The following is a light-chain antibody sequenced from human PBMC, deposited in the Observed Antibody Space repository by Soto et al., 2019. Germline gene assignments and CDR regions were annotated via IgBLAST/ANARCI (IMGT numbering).Light chain of an antibody. CDR3: QQYNHWPPIT. Sequence: EIVMTQSPATLSVSPGDRATLSCRASRSVKTNLAWYQQNPGQAPRLLIYGASTRATNVSARFSGSGSGTEFTLTISSLQSEDFALYYCQQYNHWPPITFGPGTRLEI. J-gene: IGKJ5*01. V-gene: IGKV3-15*01. CDR2: GAS. CDR1: RSVKTN.